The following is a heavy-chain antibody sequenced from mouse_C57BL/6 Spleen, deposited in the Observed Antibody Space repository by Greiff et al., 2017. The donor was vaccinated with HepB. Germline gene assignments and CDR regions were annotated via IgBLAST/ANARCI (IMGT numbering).Heavy chain of an antibody. Sequence: QVQLKESGPGLVQPSQSLSITCTVSGFSLTSYGVHWVRQSPGKGLEWLGVIWSGGSTDYNAAFISRLSISKDNSKSQVFFKMNSLQADDTAIYYCARLVTTVEGPFYAMDYWGQGTSVTVSS. J-gene: IGHJ4*01. CDR1: GFSLTSYG. CDR2: IWSGGST. CDR3: ARLVTTVEGPFYAMDY. D-gene: IGHD1-1*01. V-gene: IGHV2-2*01.